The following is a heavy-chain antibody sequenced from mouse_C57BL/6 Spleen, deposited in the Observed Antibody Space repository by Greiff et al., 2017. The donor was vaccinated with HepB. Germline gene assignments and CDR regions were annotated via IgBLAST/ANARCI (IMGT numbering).Heavy chain of an antibody. CDR1: GYTFTSYG. CDR3: AREGWLLPMDY. V-gene: IGHV1-81*01. D-gene: IGHD2-3*01. Sequence: VKLQESGAELARPGASVKLSCKASGYTFTSYGISWVKQRTGQGLEWIGEIYPRSGNTYYNEKFKGKATLTADKSSSTAYMELRSLTSEDSAVYFCAREGWLLPMDYWGQGTSVTVSS. CDR2: IYPRSGNT. J-gene: IGHJ4*01.